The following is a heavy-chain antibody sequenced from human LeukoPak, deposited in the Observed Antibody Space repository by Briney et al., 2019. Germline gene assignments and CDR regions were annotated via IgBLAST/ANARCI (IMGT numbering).Heavy chain of an antibody. D-gene: IGHD6-19*01. CDR1: GYTFTDYY. Sequence: ASVKGSCRASGYTFTDYYIHWVRQAPGQGLEWMGWINPNSGGTNSAQKFQGRVTMTKDNSISTAYLELSRLRSNDTAVYFCARAIAVVDYWGQGTLVTVSS. CDR2: INPNSGGT. J-gene: IGHJ4*02. CDR3: ARAIAVVDY. V-gene: IGHV1-2*02.